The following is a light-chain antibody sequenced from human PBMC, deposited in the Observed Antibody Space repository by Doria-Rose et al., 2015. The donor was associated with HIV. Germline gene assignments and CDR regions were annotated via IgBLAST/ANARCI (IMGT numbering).Light chain of an antibody. CDR3: SSYAGSNNLV. CDR1: STDVGGYNY. J-gene: IGLJ2*01. V-gene: IGLV2-8*01. Sequence: SCTGSSTDVGGYNYVSWYLQHPGKAPQVIIYEVIKRPSGVPDRFSGSKSGNTASLTVSGLQAEDEADYYCSSYAGSNNLVFGGGTKLTVL. CDR2: EVI.